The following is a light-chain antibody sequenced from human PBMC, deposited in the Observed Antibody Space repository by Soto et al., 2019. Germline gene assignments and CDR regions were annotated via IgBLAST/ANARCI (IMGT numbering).Light chain of an antibody. V-gene: IGLV2-14*01. J-gene: IGLJ3*02. CDR3: SSYTSRSALV. CDR1: SSDVGGYNY. Sequence: QSALTQPASVSGSPGQSITISCTGTSSDVGGYNYVSWYQQHTGKAPKLMIYEVSNRPSGVSNRFSGSKSGNTASLTISGLQADDEADYYCSSYTSRSALVFGGGT. CDR2: EVS.